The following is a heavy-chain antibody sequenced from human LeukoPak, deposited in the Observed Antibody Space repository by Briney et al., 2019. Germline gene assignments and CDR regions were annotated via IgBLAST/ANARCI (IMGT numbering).Heavy chain of an antibody. J-gene: IGHJ5*02. CDR3: AKGNSGQQLANWFDP. CDR1: GFTFSSYA. V-gene: IGHV3-23*01. Sequence: NPGGSLRLSCAASGFTFSSYAMSWVRQAPGKGLEWVSAISGSGGSTYYADSVKGRFTISGDNSKNTLYLQMNSLRAEDTAVYYCAKGNSGQQLANWFDPWGQGTLVTVSS. D-gene: IGHD6-13*01. CDR2: ISGSGGST.